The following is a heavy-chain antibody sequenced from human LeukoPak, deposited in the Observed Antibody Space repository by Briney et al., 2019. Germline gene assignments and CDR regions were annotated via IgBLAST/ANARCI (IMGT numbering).Heavy chain of an antibody. V-gene: IGHV4-34*01. D-gene: IGHD3-9*01. J-gene: IGHJ4*02. CDR1: GGSFSGYY. CDR3: ARVRRHYDILTGYTQRGYYFDY. Sequence: SETLSLTCAVYGGSFSGYYWSWIRQPPGKGLEWIGEINHSGSTNYNPSLKSRVTISVDTSKNQFSLKLSSVTAADTAVYYCARVRRHYDILTGYTQRGYYFDYWGQGTLVTVSS. CDR2: INHSGST.